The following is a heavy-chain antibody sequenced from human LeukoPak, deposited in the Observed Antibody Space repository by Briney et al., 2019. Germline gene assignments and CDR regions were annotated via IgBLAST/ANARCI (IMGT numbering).Heavy chain of an antibody. CDR1: GFTFTTYR. J-gene: IGHJ3*02. CDR3: ARDWNSSGRFAFDI. V-gene: IGHV3-48*04. Sequence: GGSLRLSCAASGFTFTTYRMNWVRQAPGKGLEWVSDISSSSSTIYYADSVKGRFTISRDNTKNSLYLQMNSLRAEDTAVYYCARDWNSSGRFAFDIWGQGTMVTVSS. CDR2: ISSSSSTI. D-gene: IGHD6-19*01.